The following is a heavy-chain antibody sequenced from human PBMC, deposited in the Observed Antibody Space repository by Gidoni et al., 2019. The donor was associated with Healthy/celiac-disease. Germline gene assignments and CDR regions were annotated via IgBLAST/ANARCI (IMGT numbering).Heavy chain of an antibody. V-gene: IGHV3-21*01. Sequence: EVQLVESGGGLVKTGGSLRLSCAASGFTFSSYSMNWVRQAPGKGLVGVSYISSSSSYIYYADSVKGRFTISRDNAKNSLYLQMNSLRAEDTAVYYCASLIAAVGANWFDPWGQGTLVTVSS. D-gene: IGHD6-13*01. CDR3: ASLIAAVGANWFDP. J-gene: IGHJ5*02. CDR2: ISSSSSYI. CDR1: GFTFSSYS.